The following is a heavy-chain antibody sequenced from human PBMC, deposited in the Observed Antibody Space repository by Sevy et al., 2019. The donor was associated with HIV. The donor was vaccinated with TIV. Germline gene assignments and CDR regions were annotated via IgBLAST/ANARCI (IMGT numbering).Heavy chain of an antibody. D-gene: IGHD6-19*01. Sequence: SETLSLTCTVSGGSISSYYWSWIRQPPGKGLEWTGYIYYSGSTNYNPSLKSRVTISVDTSKNQFSLKLSSVTAADTAVYYCARGLAVAAHYYYYYYMDVWGKGTTVTVSS. J-gene: IGHJ6*03. CDR3: ARGLAVAAHYYYYYYMDV. V-gene: IGHV4-59*01. CDR2: IYYSGST. CDR1: GGSISSYY.